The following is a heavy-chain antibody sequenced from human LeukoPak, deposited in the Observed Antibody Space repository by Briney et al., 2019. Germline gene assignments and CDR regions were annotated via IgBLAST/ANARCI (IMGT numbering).Heavy chain of an antibody. CDR1: GGSISSYY. V-gene: IGHV4-59*04. J-gene: IGHJ4*02. CDR3: AGSGGDSYGFDY. Sequence: ASETLSLTCTVSGGSISSYYWSWIRQPPGKGLEWIGYIYHSGSTYYNPSLKSRVTISVDRSKNQFSLKLSSVTAADTAVYYCAGSGGDSYGFDYWGQGTLVTVSS. CDR2: IYHSGST. D-gene: IGHD5-18*01.